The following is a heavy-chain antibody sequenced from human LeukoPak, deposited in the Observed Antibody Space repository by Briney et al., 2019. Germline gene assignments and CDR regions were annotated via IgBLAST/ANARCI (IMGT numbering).Heavy chain of an antibody. CDR1: GFTFSSYS. CDR3: ARVDTPYGIAVGVY. V-gene: IGHV3-21*01. CDR2: ISSSSSYI. J-gene: IGHJ4*02. D-gene: IGHD6-19*01. Sequence: GGSLRLSCAASGFTFSSYSMNWVRQAPGKGLEWVSSISSSSSYIYYADSVKGRFTISRDNAKNSLYLRMNSLRAEDTAVYYCARVDTPYGIAVGVYWGQGTLVTVSS.